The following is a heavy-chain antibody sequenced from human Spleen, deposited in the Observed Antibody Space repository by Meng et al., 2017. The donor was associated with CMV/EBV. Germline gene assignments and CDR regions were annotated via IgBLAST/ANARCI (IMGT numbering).Heavy chain of an antibody. D-gene: IGHD4-17*01. J-gene: IGHJ4*02. CDR2: ISGGGGST. CDR3: ARDGRMYGDFAPLYFDC. CDR1: GFTFSSNA. V-gene: IGHV3-23*01. Sequence: GESLKISCAASGFTFSSNAMSWVRQAPGKGLEWVSSISGGGGSTYYADSVKGRFTISRDNSKNTLYLQMNSLRAEDTAVYYCARDGRMYGDFAPLYFDCWGQGRLVTVSS.